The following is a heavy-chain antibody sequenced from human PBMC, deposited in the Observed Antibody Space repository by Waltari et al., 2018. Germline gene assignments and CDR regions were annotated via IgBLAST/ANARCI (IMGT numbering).Heavy chain of an antibody. V-gene: IGHV3-30*18. D-gene: IGHD3-16*01. J-gene: IGHJ5*02. Sequence: QVHLVESGGGVVQPGKSLRLSCAASGFTFSNYGIHWVRQAPGKGLEWVASISYDGNDKDYADSMKGRFTISRDNSKNTVFLQMNSLRSEDTALFYCAKPAHSYGFSAADAWGQGTLVTVSS. CDR1: GFTFSNYG. CDR2: ISYDGNDK. CDR3: AKPAHSYGFSAADA.